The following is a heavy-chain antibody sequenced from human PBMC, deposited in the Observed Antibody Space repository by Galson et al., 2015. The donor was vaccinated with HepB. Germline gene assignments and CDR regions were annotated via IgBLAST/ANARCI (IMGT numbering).Heavy chain of an antibody. CDR2: ISGSGGST. CDR1: GFTFSSYA. V-gene: IGHV3-23*01. D-gene: IGHD3-10*01. J-gene: IGHJ5*02. Sequence: SLRLSCAASGFTFSSYAMSWVRQAPGKGLEWVSAISGSGGSTYYADSVKGRFTISRDNSKNTLYLQMNSLRAEDTAVYYCAKDSRITMVRGVLLGWFDPWGQGTLVTVSS. CDR3: AKDSRITMVRGVLLGWFDP.